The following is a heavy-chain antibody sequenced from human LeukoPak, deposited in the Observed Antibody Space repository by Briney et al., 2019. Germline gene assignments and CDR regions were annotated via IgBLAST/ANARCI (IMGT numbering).Heavy chain of an antibody. Sequence: GGSLRLSCAASGFTFSSYSMNWVRQAPGKGLEWVSSISSSSSYIYYADSVKGRFTISRDNSKNTLYLQMNSLRADDTAVYYCAKGEYTYGPSTDWGQGTQDTVSS. V-gene: IGHV3-21*04. D-gene: IGHD5-18*01. CDR3: AKGEYTYGPSTD. J-gene: IGHJ4*02. CDR1: GFTFSSYS. CDR2: ISSSSSYI.